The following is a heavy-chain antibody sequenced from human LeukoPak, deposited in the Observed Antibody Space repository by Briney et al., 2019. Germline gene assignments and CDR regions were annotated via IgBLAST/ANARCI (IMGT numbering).Heavy chain of an antibody. CDR2: VYQSGTT. CDR3: AKIFIRNGYSSYFDC. V-gene: IGHV4-38-2*02. Sequence: SETLSLTCTVSGFSISSGHYWGWVRQPPGAGLEWIGCVYQSGTTYYNPSLKSRVTTSVDMSKNQFSLRLRPVTAHGTAVYYCAKIFIRNGYSSYFDCWGQGTLVTVSS. CDR1: GFSISSGHY. D-gene: IGHD5-18*01. J-gene: IGHJ4*02.